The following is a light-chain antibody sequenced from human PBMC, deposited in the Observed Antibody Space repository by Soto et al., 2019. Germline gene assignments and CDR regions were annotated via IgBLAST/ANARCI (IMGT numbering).Light chain of an antibody. J-gene: IGKJ1*01. CDR3: QQSYITPWT. CDR2: AAS. V-gene: IGKV1-39*01. Sequence: DVQMTQSPSSLSASVGDRVTITCRASQRVNNYLNWYQHKPGKAPKLLIHAASSLQTGVPPRFGGSASGTKCTLAISGLQAEDFATYHCQQSYITPWTFGQGTKVEIK. CDR1: QRVNNY.